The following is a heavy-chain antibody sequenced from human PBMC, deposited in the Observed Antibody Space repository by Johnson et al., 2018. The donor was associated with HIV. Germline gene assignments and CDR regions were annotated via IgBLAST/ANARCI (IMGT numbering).Heavy chain of an antibody. V-gene: IGHV3-30-3*01. D-gene: IGHD3/OR15-3a*01. CDR1: GFTFSRYA. CDR2: ISHEGIHQ. Sequence: QVQLVESGGGVVQPGRSLRLSCAASGFTFSRYAMHWVRQAPGKELEWVAVISHEGIHQFYADSVKGRFTISRDNSENTLYLQMNSLRAEDTAVFYCASARNIWHDFYAFDIWGQGTMVTVSS. J-gene: IGHJ3*02. CDR3: ASARNIWHDFYAFDI.